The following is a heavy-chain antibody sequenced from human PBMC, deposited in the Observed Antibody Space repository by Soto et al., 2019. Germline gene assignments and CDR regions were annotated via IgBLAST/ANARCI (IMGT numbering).Heavy chain of an antibody. J-gene: IGHJ4*02. CDR1: GGSISNYY. D-gene: IGHD2-2*01. Sequence: SETLSLTXTVSGGSISNYYWSWIRQPAEKRLEWIGRVSSTGSSYYNPSLKSRVTISVDTSKNQVSLNLTSVTAADTAVYYCARGSSLYQLDYWGQGTLVTVSS. CDR3: ARGSSLYQLDY. V-gene: IGHV4-4*07. CDR2: VSSTGSS.